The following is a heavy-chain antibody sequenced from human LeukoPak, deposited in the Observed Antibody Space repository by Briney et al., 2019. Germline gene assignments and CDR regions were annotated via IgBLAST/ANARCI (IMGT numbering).Heavy chain of an antibody. D-gene: IGHD6-13*01. CDR2: INPNSGGT. CDR3: AREHRAAAGKKVFDY. Sequence: ASVKASCKASGYTFTGYYMHWVRQAPGQGLKWMGWINPNSGGTNYAQKFQGRVTMTRDTSISTAYMELSRLRSDDTAVYYCAREHRAAAGKKVFDYWGQGTLVTVSS. J-gene: IGHJ4*02. V-gene: IGHV1-2*02. CDR1: GYTFTGYY.